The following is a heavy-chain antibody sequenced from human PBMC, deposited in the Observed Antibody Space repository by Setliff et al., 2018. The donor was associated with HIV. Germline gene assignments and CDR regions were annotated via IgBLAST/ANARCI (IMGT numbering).Heavy chain of an antibody. CDR3: ARGESSTWDLAEHFQH. D-gene: IGHD2-2*01. J-gene: IGHJ1*01. Sequence: SETLSLTCTVSGVSVSSGGYYWSWIRQHPGKGLEWIGDVHHTGTTYLNPSLKGRITISVDTSKNQFSLKLGFVTAADTAVYHCARGESSTWDLAEHFQHWGHGTQVTVSS. CDR1: GVSVSSGGYY. CDR2: VHHTGTT. V-gene: IGHV4-31*03.